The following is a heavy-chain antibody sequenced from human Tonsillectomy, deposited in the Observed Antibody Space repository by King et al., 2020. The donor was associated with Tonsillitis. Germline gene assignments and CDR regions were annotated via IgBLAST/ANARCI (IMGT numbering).Heavy chain of an antibody. Sequence: VQLVESGGGLVKPGGSLRLSCAGSGFSFSDYYMTWFRQAPGKGLEYISYISGVGSDIQYADSVKGRFTISIDNTKNLLFLQMNSLRVEDTAVYYCAFPPRMPGIWGQGPLVPVSS. CDR3: AFPPRMPGI. CDR2: ISGVGSDI. V-gene: IGHV3-11*01. D-gene: IGHD2-2*01. J-gene: IGHJ4*02. CDR1: GFSFSDYY.